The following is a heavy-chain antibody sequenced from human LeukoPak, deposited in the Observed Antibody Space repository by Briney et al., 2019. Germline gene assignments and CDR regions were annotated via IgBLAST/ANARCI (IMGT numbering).Heavy chain of an antibody. J-gene: IGHJ6*03. D-gene: IGHD4-11*01. CDR3: ARGPPMTTVTTYYYYYMDV. CDR2: TYYSGST. Sequence: SENLSLTCTVSGGSISSYYWSWIRQPPGKGLEWIGYTYYSGSTNYNPSLKSRVTISVDTSKNQFSLKLSSVTAADTAVYYCARGPPMTTVTTYYYYYMDVWGKGTTVTVSS. V-gene: IGHV4-59*01. CDR1: GGSISSYY.